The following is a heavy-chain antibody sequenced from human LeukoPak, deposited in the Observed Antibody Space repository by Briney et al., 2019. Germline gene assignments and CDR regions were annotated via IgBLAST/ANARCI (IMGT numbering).Heavy chain of an antibody. CDR3: AGYYYDSSGYYYYDY. CDR2: INPNSGGT. Sequence: ASVKVSCKASGGTFSSYAISWVRQAPGQGLEWMGWINPNSGGTNYAQKFQGRVTMTRDTSISTAYMELSRLRSDDTAVYYCAGYYYDSSGYYYYDYWGQGTLVTVSS. J-gene: IGHJ4*02. CDR1: GGTFSSYA. V-gene: IGHV1-2*02. D-gene: IGHD3-22*01.